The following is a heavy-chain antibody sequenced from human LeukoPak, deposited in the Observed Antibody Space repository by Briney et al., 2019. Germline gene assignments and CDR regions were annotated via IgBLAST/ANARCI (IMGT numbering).Heavy chain of an antibody. V-gene: IGHV3-21*04. CDR1: GFTFSSFA. D-gene: IGHD2-2*01. Sequence: GGSLRLSCAASGFTFSSFAMTWVRQAPGKGLEWVSSISSSSSYIYYADSVKGRFTISRDNAKNSLYLQMNSLRAEDTALYYCAKDGPFVGYCSSTSCSDAFDIWGQGTMVTVSS. CDR3: AKDGPFVGYCSSTSCSDAFDI. CDR2: ISSSSSYI. J-gene: IGHJ3*02.